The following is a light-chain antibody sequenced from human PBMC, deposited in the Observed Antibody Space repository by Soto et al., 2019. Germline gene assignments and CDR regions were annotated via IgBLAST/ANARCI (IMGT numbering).Light chain of an antibody. J-gene: IGKJ2*01. CDR2: WAS. Sequence: DIVMTQSPDSLAVSLGERATINCKSSQSVLYSSNNKNYLACYQQRPGQPPKLLIYWASTRESGVPDRFSGSGSGTDFTLTITSLQAEDLAVYYCQQYESTPPTFGQGTKLEIK. CDR1: QSVLYSSNNKNY. CDR3: QQYESTPPT. V-gene: IGKV4-1*01.